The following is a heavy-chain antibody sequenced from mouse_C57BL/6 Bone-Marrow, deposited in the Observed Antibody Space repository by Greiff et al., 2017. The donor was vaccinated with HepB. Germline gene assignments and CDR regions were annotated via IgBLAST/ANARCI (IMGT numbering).Heavy chain of an antibody. D-gene: IGHD3-2*02. J-gene: IGHJ2*01. Sequence: QVQLQQPGAELVKPGASVKLSCKASGYTFTSYWMQWVKQRPGQGLEWIGEIDPSDSYTNYNQKFKGKATLTVDTSSSTAYMQLSSLTSEDSAVYYCAREGSTAQATDYFDYWGQGTTLTVSS. CDR3: AREGSTAQATDYFDY. CDR2: IDPSDSYT. V-gene: IGHV1-50*01. CDR1: GYTFTSYW.